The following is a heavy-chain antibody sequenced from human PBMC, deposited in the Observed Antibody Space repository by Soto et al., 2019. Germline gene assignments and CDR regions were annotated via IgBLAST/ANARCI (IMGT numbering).Heavy chain of an antibody. CDR3: ARDGYCSGGSCYSVPVFDY. J-gene: IGHJ4*02. D-gene: IGHD2-15*01. V-gene: IGHV3-33*01. Sequence: QVQLVESGGGVVQPGRSLRLSCAASGFTFSSYGMHWVRQAPGKGLEWVAVIWYDGSNKYYADSVKGRFTISRDNSKNMLYLQMTSLRAEDTAVYYCARDGYCSGGSCYSVPVFDYWGQGTLVTVSS. CDR2: IWYDGSNK. CDR1: GFTFSSYG.